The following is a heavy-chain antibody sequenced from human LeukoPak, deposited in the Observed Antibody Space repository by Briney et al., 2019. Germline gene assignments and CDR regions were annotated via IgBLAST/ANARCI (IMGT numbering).Heavy chain of an antibody. V-gene: IGHV4-4*07. CDR3: ARAKYCSSTSCYAGPYYYYYMDV. D-gene: IGHD2-2*01. Sequence: SSETLSLTCTVSGGSISSYYWSWIRQPAGKGLEWIGRICTSGSTNYNPSLKSRVTMSVDTSKNQFSLKLSSVTAADTAVYYCARAKYCSSTSCYAGPYYYYYMDVWGRGRTVTVSS. CDR1: GGSISSYY. J-gene: IGHJ6*03. CDR2: ICTSGST.